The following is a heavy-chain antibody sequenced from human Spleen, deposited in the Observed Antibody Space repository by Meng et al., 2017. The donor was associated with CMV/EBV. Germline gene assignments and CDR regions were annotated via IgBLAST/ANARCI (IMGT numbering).Heavy chain of an antibody. D-gene: IGHD6-6*01. V-gene: IGHV1-2*02. CDR1: FPGYY. Sequence: FPGYYMHWVRQAPGQGLEWMGWINPKSGGTNYAQKFQGRVTMTRDTSISTAYMELSRLRSDDTAVYYCARDAPGGSSPYHNWFDPWGQGTLVTVSS. CDR3: ARDAPGGSSPYHNWFDP. J-gene: IGHJ5*02. CDR2: INPKSGGT.